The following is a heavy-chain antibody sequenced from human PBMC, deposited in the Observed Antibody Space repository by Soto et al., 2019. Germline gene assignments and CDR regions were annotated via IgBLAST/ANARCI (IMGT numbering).Heavy chain of an antibody. Sequence: GGSLRLSCAASGFTFNTYGMHWVRQAPGKGLEWVAVIWYDGSNNYYADSVKGRFTISRDNSKNTLYLEMNSLRPEDTAVYHCARGGYSAGWTYGMDVWGQGTTVTVSS. CDR2: IWYDGSNN. V-gene: IGHV3-33*01. D-gene: IGHD6-19*01. CDR1: GFTFNTYG. J-gene: IGHJ6*02. CDR3: ARGGYSAGWTYGMDV.